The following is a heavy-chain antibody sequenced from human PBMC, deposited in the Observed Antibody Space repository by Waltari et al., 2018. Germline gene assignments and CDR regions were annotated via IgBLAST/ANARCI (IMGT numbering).Heavy chain of an antibody. V-gene: IGHV3-43D*04. CDR3: AKDISGGYYGSGSYYFDY. CDR2: ISWDGGST. Sequence: EVQLVESGGVVVQPGGSLRLSCAASGFTFDDYAMHWVRQAPGKGLEWVSLISWDGGSTYYADSVKGRFTISRDNSKNSLYLQMNSRRAEDTALYYCAKDISGGYYGSGSYYFDYWGQGTLVTVSS. J-gene: IGHJ4*02. CDR1: GFTFDDYA. D-gene: IGHD3-10*01.